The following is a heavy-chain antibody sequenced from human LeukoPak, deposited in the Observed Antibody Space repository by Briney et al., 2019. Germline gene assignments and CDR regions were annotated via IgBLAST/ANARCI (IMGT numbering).Heavy chain of an antibody. CDR2: MSAGGSST. V-gene: IGHV3-23*01. Sequence: GGSLRLSCTASGFTFSNYAMSWVRQAPGKGLEWVSTMSAGGSSTYYADSEKGRFTISRDNSKNTLFLQMSSLRAEDTAVYYCARWEIRGTAHQLDYWGQGTLVTVSS. J-gene: IGHJ4*02. CDR3: ARWEIRGTAHQLDY. CDR1: GFTFSNYA. D-gene: IGHD1-7*01.